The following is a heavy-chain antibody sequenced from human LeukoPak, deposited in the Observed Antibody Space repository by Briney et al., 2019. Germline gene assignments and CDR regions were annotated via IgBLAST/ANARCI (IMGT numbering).Heavy chain of an antibody. Sequence: ASVKVSCKASGNTFSMYSVHWVRQAPGQGLEWMGMINPSDGATTYAQRFQGRVTMTRDMSTTTVYMDLRSLRSEDTAVYFCGSVKEPGDVSMADVLLGWRCRGSGGRVGCFCGREQGGVVSGSLGGLFASYYTYYYMDVWGRGTTVTVSS. V-gene: IGHV1-46*01. CDR3: GSVKEPGDVSMADVLLGWRCRGSGGRVGCFCGREQGGVVSGSLGGLFASYYTYYYMDV. CDR1: GNTFSMYS. CDR2: INPSDGAT. J-gene: IGHJ6*03. D-gene: IGHD1-26*01.